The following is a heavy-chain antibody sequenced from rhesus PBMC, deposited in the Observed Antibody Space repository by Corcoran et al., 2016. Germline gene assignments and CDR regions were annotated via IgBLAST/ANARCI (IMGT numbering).Heavy chain of an antibody. J-gene: IGHJ3*01. Sequence: EVQLVESGGGLAKPGGSLRLSCAASGFTFSSYWMNWVRQTPGKGLEWIPGIKSGGGSTYYADSEKGRLTISRDNSKNTLSRQMNSLRAEDTAGYYCAKMNRDAFDFWGQGLRVTVSS. CDR1: GFTFSSYW. V-gene: IGHV3S42*01. CDR2: IKSGGGST. CDR3: AKMNRDAFDF.